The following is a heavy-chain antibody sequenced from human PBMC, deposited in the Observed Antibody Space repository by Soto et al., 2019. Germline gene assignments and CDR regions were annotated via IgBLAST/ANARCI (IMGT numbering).Heavy chain of an antibody. CDR3: ARGQVVAAXH. CDR1: GGSISSGGYS. V-gene: IGHV4-30-2*01. Sequence: QXLSXXXAVSGGSISSGGYSWSWIRQPPGKGLEWIGYIYHSGSTYYNPSLKSRVTISVDRSKNQFSLKLSSVTAADTAVYYCARGQVVAAXHWXXGTLVTVSS. J-gene: IGHJ4*02. D-gene: IGHD2-15*01. CDR2: IYHSGST.